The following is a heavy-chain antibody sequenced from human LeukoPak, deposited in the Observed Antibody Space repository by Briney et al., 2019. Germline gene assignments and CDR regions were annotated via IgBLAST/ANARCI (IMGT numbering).Heavy chain of an antibody. J-gene: IGHJ5*02. V-gene: IGHV1-2*02. CDR3: ARGLGYCSSTSCP. CDR1: GYTFTGYY. Sequence: ASVKVSCKASGYTFTGYYMHWVRQAPGQGLEWMGWINPNSGGTNYAQKFQGRVTMTRDTSISTAYMELSSLRSEDTAVYYCARGLGYCSSTSCPWGQGTLVAVSS. D-gene: IGHD2-2*01. CDR2: INPNSGGT.